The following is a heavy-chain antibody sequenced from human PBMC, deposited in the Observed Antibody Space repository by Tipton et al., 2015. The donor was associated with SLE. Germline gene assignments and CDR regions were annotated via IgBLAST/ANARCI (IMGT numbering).Heavy chain of an antibody. V-gene: IGHV4-59*08. CDR2: IYYSGST. J-gene: IGHJ4*02. D-gene: IGHD6-19*01. Sequence: TLSLTCTVSGVSISPNYWSWIRQPPGKGLEWIGYIYYSGSTNYNPSPKSRATISLDTSKKQFSLRLTSVTAADTAVYYCARGISSGWWNYWGQGNLVTVSS. CDR3: ARGISSGWWNY. CDR1: GVSISPNY.